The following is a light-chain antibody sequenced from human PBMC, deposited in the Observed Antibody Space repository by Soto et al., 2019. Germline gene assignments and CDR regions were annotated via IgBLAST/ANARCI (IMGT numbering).Light chain of an antibody. CDR3: QQYGGSPRT. J-gene: IGKJ1*01. V-gene: IGKV3-20*01. CDR1: QNLGTLY. CDR2: SAS. Sequence: EIVLTQSPGTLSLSPGERGTLSCRASQNLGTLYLAWFQQKSGQAPRLLIYSASRRATGIPDRFTGSGSGTDFTLTINRLEPEDFAVYFCQQYGGSPRTFGQGTKVEIK.